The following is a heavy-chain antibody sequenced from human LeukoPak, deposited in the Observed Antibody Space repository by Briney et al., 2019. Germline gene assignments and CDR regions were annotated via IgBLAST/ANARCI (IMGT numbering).Heavy chain of an antibody. CDR3: ASYDSSGYYSFDY. V-gene: IGHV4-4*07. D-gene: IGHD3-22*01. CDR1: GGSISSYY. Sequence: SETLSLTRTVSGGSISSYYWSWIRQPAGKGREWIGRIYTSGSTNYNPSLKSRVTMSVDTSKNQFSLKLSSVTAADTAVYYCASYDSSGYYSFDYWGQGTLVTVSS. CDR2: IYTSGST. J-gene: IGHJ4*02.